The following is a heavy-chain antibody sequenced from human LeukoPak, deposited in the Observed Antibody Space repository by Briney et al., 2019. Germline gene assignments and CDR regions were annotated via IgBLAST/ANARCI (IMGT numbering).Heavy chain of an antibody. Sequence: SVKVSCKASGGTFSSYAISWVRQAPGQGLEWMGRIIPILGIANYAQKFQGRVTITADKSTSTAYMELSSLKSEDTAVYYCARDRTDCSSTSCPIYYYYGMDVWGQGTTVTVSS. CDR2: IIPILGIA. CDR3: ARDRTDCSSTSCPIYYYYGMDV. J-gene: IGHJ6*02. CDR1: GGTFSSYA. D-gene: IGHD2-2*01. V-gene: IGHV1-69*04.